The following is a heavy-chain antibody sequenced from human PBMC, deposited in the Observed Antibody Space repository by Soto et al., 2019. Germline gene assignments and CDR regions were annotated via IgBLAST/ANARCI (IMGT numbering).Heavy chain of an antibody. CDR3: ARGSGATSNDILTGLFDY. CDR2: INHSGST. Sequence: SETLSLTCAVYGVSFSGYYWSWIRQPPGKGLEWIGEINHSGSTNYNPSLKSRVTISVDTSKNQFSLKLSSVTAADTAVYYCARGSGATSNDILTGLFDYWGQGTLVTVSS. V-gene: IGHV4-34*01. CDR1: GVSFSGYY. D-gene: IGHD3-9*01. J-gene: IGHJ4*02.